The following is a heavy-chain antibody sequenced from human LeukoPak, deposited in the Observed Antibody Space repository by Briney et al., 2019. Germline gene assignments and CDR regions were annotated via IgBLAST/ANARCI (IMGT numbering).Heavy chain of an antibody. J-gene: IGHJ4*02. V-gene: IGHV3-33*08. D-gene: IGHD2-2*02. CDR2: IWYDGSNK. Sequence: PGGSLRLSCAASGFTFSSYSMNWVRQAPGKGLEWVAVIWYDGSNKYYAESVKGRFTSSRDNSKNTLYLQMNSLRAEDTAVYYCARDTSSRGYTPDYWGQGTLVTVSS. CDR1: GFTFSSYS. CDR3: ARDTSSRGYTPDY.